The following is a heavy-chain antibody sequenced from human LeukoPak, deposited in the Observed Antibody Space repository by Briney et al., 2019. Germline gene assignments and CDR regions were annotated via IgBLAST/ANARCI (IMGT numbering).Heavy chain of an antibody. CDR2: INPNSGGT. CDR1: GYTFTGYY. Sequence: ASVKVSCKASGYTFTGYYMHWVRQAPGQGLEWMGWINPNSGGTNYAQKFQGRVTMTRDTSISTAYMELSRLRSDDTAVYYCARDRRLIEGATTGIDYWGQGTLVTVSS. J-gene: IGHJ4*02. V-gene: IGHV1-2*02. D-gene: IGHD1-26*01. CDR3: ARDRRLIEGATTGIDY.